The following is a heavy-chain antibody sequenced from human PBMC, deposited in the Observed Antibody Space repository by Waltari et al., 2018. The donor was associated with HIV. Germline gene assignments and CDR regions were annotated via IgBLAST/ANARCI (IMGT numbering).Heavy chain of an antibody. J-gene: IGHJ4*02. CDR1: GYTFPGYY. Sequence: QVQLVQSGAEVKKPGASVKVSCKASGYTFPGYYIHWVRQAPGQGLEWMGWINPNSGGTNYAQNFQGRVTMTRDTSISTAYMELSRLRSDDTAVYYCATPSYDSSGYYSAGSEFDYWGQGTLVTVSS. V-gene: IGHV1-2*02. CDR3: ATPSYDSSGYYSAGSEFDY. CDR2: INPNSGGT. D-gene: IGHD3-22*01.